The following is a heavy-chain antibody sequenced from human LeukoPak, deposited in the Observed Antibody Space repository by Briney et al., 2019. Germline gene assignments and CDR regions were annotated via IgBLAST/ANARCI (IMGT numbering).Heavy chain of an antibody. CDR2: ISSSGSTI. D-gene: IGHD5-12*01. Sequence: PGGSLRLSCAASGFTFSDYYMSWIRQAPGKGLEWVSYISSSGSTIYYADSVKGRFTISRDNAKNSLYLQMNSLRAEDTAVYYCAKDHELVATSVDYWGQGTLVTVSS. CDR3: AKDHELVATSVDY. V-gene: IGHV3-11*01. CDR1: GFTFSDYY. J-gene: IGHJ4*02.